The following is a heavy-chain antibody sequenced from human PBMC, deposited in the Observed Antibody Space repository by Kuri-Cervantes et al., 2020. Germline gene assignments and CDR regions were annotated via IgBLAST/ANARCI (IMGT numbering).Heavy chain of an antibody. Sequence: GGSLRLSCTASGFTFSNYAMSWVRQAPGAGLEWVSAIGNSGGRTYYADPVKGRFTISADNAKNTLYLQMNSLRAEDTAVYYCAKDKEDRVFDYWGQGTLVTVSS. CDR1: GFTFSNYA. CDR3: AKDKEDRVFDY. CDR2: IGNSGGRT. V-gene: IGHV3-23*01. J-gene: IGHJ4*02.